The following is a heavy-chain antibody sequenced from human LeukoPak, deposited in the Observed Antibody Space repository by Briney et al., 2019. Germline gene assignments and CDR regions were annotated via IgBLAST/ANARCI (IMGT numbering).Heavy chain of an antibody. V-gene: IGHV4-4*07. D-gene: IGHD6-19*01. J-gene: IGHJ4*02. CDR1: GGSISSYY. Sequence: SETLSLTCTVSGGSISSYYWSWIRQPAGKGLEWIGRIYTSGSTNYNPSLKSRVTISVDTSKNQFSLKLSSVTAADTAVYYCARVDGIAVAGTLDYWGQGTLVTVSS. CDR3: ARVDGIAVAGTLDY. CDR2: IYTSGST.